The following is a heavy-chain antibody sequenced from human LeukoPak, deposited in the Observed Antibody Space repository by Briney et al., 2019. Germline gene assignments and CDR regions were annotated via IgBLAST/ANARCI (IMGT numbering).Heavy chain of an antibody. CDR2: IYYSGST. Sequence: SETLSLTCTVSGGSISSYYWSWIRQPPGKGLEWIGYIYYSGSTNYNPSLKSRVTISVDTSKNQFSLKLSSVTAADTAVYYCARKSSSWFHGHYYMDVWGKGTTVTISS. CDR3: ARKSSSWFHGHYYMDV. D-gene: IGHD6-13*01. J-gene: IGHJ6*03. CDR1: GGSISSYY. V-gene: IGHV4-59*01.